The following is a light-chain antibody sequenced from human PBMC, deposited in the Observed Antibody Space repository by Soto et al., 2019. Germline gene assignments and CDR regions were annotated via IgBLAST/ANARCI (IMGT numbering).Light chain of an antibody. J-gene: IGKJ1*01. Sequence: EIVLTQSPGTLSLSPGEQDTLSCRASQNVRSNLAWYQQKPGQAPRLLIYGASTRATGVPDRFSGSGSGTDFTLTISRLEPEDFAVYYCQQYGSSPRTFGQGTKVDIK. CDR3: QQYGSSPRT. CDR2: GAS. V-gene: IGKV3-20*01. CDR1: QNVRSN.